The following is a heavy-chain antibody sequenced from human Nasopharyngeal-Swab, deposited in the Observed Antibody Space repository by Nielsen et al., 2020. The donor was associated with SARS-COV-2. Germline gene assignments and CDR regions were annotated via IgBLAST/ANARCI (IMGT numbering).Heavy chain of an antibody. CDR2: INTSRWDP. D-gene: IGHD3-16*01. CDR3: ARGGVGITSLLDP. V-gene: IGHV7-4-1*02. Sequence: ASVTVSCQASVYTFPRNILHWARRAPGQGLAWVGWINTSRWDPTYAQGFTGRYVLSLDTSVSTAYLQISILRAEDTAVFYCARGGVGITSLLDPWGQGTVVTVSS. J-gene: IGHJ5*02. CDR1: VYTFPRNI.